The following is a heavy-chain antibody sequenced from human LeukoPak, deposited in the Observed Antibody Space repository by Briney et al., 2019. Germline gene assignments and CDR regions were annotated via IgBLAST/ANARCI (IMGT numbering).Heavy chain of an antibody. V-gene: IGHV4-59*08. Sequence: PSETLSLTCTVSGDSISSYYWSWLRQTPGKGLEWIGHFYYSGSTNYNPSLKSRVTISVDTSKNQFSLKLISVTAADTAVYYCSREHLWSGFFDSWGQGTLVTVSS. CDR1: GDSISSYY. D-gene: IGHD3-3*01. CDR2: FYYSGST. CDR3: SREHLWSGFFDS. J-gene: IGHJ4*02.